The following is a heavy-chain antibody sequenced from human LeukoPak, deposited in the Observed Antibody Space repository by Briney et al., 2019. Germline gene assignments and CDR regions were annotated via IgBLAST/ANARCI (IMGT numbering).Heavy chain of an antibody. V-gene: IGHV3-48*01. Sequence: PGGSLRLSCAASGFTFSSYSMNWVRQAPGKRLEWVSYISSSSSTIYYADSVKGRFTISRDNAKNSLYLQMNSLRAEDTAVYYCARGVVVPAAIYFRYYYGMDVWGQGTTVTVSS. CDR1: GFTFSSYS. D-gene: IGHD2-2*01. CDR2: ISSSSSTI. J-gene: IGHJ6*02. CDR3: ARGVVVPAAIYFRYYYGMDV.